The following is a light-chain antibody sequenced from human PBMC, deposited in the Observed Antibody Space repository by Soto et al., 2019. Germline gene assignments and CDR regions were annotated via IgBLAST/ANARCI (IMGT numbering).Light chain of an antibody. Sequence: EIVLTQSPGTLSLSPGERATLSCRASRSVSSSYLAWYQQKPGQAPRLLIYGVSSRATGIPDRFSGSGSGTDFTLTISRLEPEDFAVYYCQQYGSSPSMYTFGQGTKLEIK. V-gene: IGKV3-20*01. CDR1: RSVSSSY. CDR3: QQYGSSPSMYT. J-gene: IGKJ2*01. CDR2: GVS.